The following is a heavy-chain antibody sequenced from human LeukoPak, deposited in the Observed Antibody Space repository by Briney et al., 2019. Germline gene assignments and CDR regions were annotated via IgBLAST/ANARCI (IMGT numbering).Heavy chain of an antibody. CDR3: ARGGSDYFDY. J-gene: IGHJ4*02. CDR1: GGSISSSSYY. V-gene: IGHV4-61*05. Sequence: PSETLSLTCTVSGGSISSSSYYWGWIRQPPGKGLEWIGYIYYSGSTNYNPSLKSRVTISVDTSKNQFSLKLSSVTAADTAVYYCARGGSDYFDYWGQGTLVTVSS. CDR2: IYYSGST.